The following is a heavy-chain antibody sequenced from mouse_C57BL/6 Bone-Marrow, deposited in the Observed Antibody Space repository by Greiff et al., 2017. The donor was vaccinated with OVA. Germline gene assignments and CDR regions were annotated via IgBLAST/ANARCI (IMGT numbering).Heavy chain of an antibody. Sequence: EVNLVESGEGLVKPGGSLKLSCAASGFTFSSYAMSWVRQTPEKRLEWVAYISSGGDYIYYADTVKGRFTISRDNARNTLYLQMSSLKSEDTAMYYCTRGEGYYAMDYWGQGTSVTVSS. V-gene: IGHV5-9-1*02. J-gene: IGHJ4*01. CDR1: GFTFSSYA. CDR3: TRGEGYYAMDY. CDR2: ISSGGDYI.